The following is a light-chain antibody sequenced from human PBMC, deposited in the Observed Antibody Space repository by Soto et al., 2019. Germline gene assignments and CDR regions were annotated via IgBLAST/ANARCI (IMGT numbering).Light chain of an antibody. J-gene: IGKJ4*01. CDR2: DAS. V-gene: IGKV3-11*01. CDR3: QQRSHWPLT. Sequence: EIVLTQSPATLSLSPGERATLSCRASQSVSSDLPWYQQKPGQAPRLLIYDASNRATGIPARFSGSGSGTDFTLTIGSLEPEDYAGYYCQQRSHWPLTLGGGTKVEIK. CDR1: QSVSSD.